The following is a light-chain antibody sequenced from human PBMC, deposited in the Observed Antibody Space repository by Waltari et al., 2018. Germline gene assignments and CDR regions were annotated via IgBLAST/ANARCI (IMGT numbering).Light chain of an antibody. Sequence: EIVVTQSPLSLPVTPGEPASISCRSSQSLLHSNGYNYLDWYLQKPGQSPQLLIYLVSTRVSGVPDRFSGSGSGTDFTLKINRVEAEDVGVYYGMQALQTPRTFGQGTKLEIK. J-gene: IGKJ2*01. CDR1: QSLLHSNGYNY. CDR3: MQALQTPRT. V-gene: IGKV2-28*01. CDR2: LVS.